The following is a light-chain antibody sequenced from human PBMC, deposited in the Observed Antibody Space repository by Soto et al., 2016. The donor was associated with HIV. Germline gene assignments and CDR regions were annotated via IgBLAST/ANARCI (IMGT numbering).Light chain of an antibody. CDR1: QAISTF. J-gene: IGKJ1*01. V-gene: IGKV1-27*01. CDR3: LQHSSYPWT. CDR2: AAS. Sequence: DIQMTQSPSSLSASVGDRVTITCRASQAISTFLAWYQQKPGKVPKLLIYAASTLHSGVPSRFSGSGSGTDFTLTISSLQPEDFATYYCLQHSSYPWTFGQGTKVEIK.